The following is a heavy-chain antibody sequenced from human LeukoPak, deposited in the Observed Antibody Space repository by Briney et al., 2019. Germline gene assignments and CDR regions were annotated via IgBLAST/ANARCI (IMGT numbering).Heavy chain of an antibody. J-gene: IGHJ6*02. CDR2: IYYSGST. V-gene: IGHV4-59*01. Sequence: ASETLSLTCTVSGGSISSYYWSWIRQPPGKGLEWIGYIYYSGSTNYNPSLKSRVTIPVDTSKNQFSLKLSSVTAADTAVYYCARDRLSYSSGWWKDYYGMDVWGQGTTVTVSS. D-gene: IGHD6-19*01. CDR3: ARDRLSYSSGWWKDYYGMDV. CDR1: GGSISSYY.